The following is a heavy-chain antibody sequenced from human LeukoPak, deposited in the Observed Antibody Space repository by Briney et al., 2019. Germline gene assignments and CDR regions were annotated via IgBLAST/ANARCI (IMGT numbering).Heavy chain of an antibody. CDR3: ARVLPYYYYMDV. Sequence: ASVKVSCKASGGTFSSYAISWVRQAPGQGLEWMGWINPNSGGTNYAQKFQGRVTMTRDTSISTAYMELSRLRSDDTAVYYCARVLPYYYYMDVWGKGTTVTVSS. V-gene: IGHV1-2*02. CDR2: INPNSGGT. J-gene: IGHJ6*03. CDR1: GGTFSSYA.